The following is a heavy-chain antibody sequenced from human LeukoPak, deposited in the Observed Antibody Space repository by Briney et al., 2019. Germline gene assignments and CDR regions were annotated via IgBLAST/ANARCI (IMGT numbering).Heavy chain of an antibody. J-gene: IGHJ4*02. D-gene: IGHD7-27*01. CDR1: GFTFSSYT. V-gene: IGHV3-23*01. CDR2: ITTGGPNT. CDR3: AKDGGLWVSAHWGDS. Sequence: GGSLRLSCTASGFTFSSYTMSWVRQAPGKGLKWVSTITTGGPNTYYADSVKGRFTVSRDDSKNTLYLQMNSLRAEGTAVYYCAKDGGLWVSAHWGDSWGRGTLVTVSS.